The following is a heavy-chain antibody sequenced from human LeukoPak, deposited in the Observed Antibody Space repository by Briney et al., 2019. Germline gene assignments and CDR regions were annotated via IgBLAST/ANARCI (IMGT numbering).Heavy chain of an antibody. CDR2: IYYSGST. J-gene: IGHJ4*02. D-gene: IGHD5-12*01. V-gene: IGHV4-59*12. CDR3: ARDRSGYERVLDYFDY. Sequence: SETLSLTCTVSGGSISSYYWSWIRQPPGKGLEWIGYIYYSGSTNYNPSLKSRVTISVDTSKNQFSLKLSSVTAADTAVYYCARDRSGYERVLDYFDYWGQGTLVTVSS. CDR1: GGSISSYY.